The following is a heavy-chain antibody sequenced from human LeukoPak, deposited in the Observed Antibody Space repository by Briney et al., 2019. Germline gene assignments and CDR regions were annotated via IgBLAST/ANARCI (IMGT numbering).Heavy chain of an antibody. Sequence: GGSLRLSCAASGFTFSSYAMHWVRQAPGKGLEWVAVISYDGSNKYYADSVKGRFTISRDNSKNTLYLQMNSLRAEDTAVYYCARGPYCSSTSCYISYYYYYMDVWGKGTTVTVSS. D-gene: IGHD2-2*02. CDR1: GFTFSSYA. J-gene: IGHJ6*03. V-gene: IGHV3-30*01. CDR3: ARGPYCSSTSCYISYYYYYMDV. CDR2: ISYDGSNK.